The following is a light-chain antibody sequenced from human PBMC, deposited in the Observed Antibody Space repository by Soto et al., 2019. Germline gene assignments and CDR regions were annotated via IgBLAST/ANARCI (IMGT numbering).Light chain of an antibody. V-gene: IGKV1-8*01. CDR2: AAA. CDR1: QGISSF. CDR3: QQYLSYPYT. Sequence: AIGMSQARSSISASTGERVTINCRASQGISSFLAWYQQKPGKAPKLLIYAAATLQRGAPSRFSASGSGTDFTLTISRLQSEDFATYFCQQYLSYPYTFGQRTKVDIK. J-gene: IGKJ2*01.